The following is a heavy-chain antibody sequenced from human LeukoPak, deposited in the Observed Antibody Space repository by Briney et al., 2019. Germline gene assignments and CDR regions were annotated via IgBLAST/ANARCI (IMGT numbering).Heavy chain of an antibody. CDR2: ISTTSGNI. V-gene: IGHV3-21*01. J-gene: IGHJ4*02. CDR3: ARRAPSHDFDD. Sequence: GGSLRLSCAASEFTFSSYNMNWVRQAPGKGLEWVAAISTTSGNIYYADSVKGRFTISRDNAKNSLYLQMNSLRVEDTALYYCARRAPSHDFDDWGQGTLVTVSS. CDR1: EFTFSSYN.